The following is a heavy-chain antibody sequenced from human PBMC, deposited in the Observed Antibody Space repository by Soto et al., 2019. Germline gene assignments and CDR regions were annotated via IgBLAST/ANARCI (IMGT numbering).Heavy chain of an antibody. Sequence: GGSLRLSCAVSGLTFSSYAMNWVRQAPGKGLEWVSGITNSGSSTYYADSVKGRFTISRDNSKNTLYLQMNSLRAEDTAVYYCAKGYCSSTSCSYYFDYWGQGTLVTVSS. V-gene: IGHV3-23*01. D-gene: IGHD2-2*01. CDR2: ITNSGSST. J-gene: IGHJ4*02. CDR3: AKGYCSSTSCSYYFDY. CDR1: GLTFSSYA.